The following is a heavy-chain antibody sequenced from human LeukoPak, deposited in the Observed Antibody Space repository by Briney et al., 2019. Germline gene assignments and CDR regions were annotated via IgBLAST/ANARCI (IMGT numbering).Heavy chain of an antibody. CDR3: ARAGYSRFVDDLDY. CDR2: ISAYNGNT. D-gene: IGHD1-26*01. Sequence: ASVKVSCKASGYIFTNYGINWVRQAPGRGLEWMGWISAYNGNTKYTQKLQDRVTMTTDSSTSTAYMELKTLRSDDTAVYFCARAGYSRFVDDLDYWGQGTLVIVSS. J-gene: IGHJ4*02. V-gene: IGHV1-18*01. CDR1: GYIFTNYG.